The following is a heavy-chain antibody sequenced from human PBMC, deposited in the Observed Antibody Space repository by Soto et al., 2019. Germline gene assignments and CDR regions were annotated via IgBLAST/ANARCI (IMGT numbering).Heavy chain of an antibody. CDR1: GGTFSSYA. V-gene: IGHV1-69*01. Sequence: QVQLVQSGAEVKKPGSSVKVSCKASGGTFSSYAISWVRQAPGQGLEWMGGILPIFGTANYEQKFQGRVTITADEAKSTAYMELSSLRSEDTAVYYCARDRAWGDRPSQLGWFDPRGQGNLVTVSS. D-gene: IGHD1-1*01. CDR3: ARDRAWGDRPSQLGWFDP. J-gene: IGHJ5*02. CDR2: ILPIFGTA.